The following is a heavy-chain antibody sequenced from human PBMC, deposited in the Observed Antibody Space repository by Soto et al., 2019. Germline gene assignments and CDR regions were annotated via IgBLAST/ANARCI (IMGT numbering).Heavy chain of an antibody. CDR1: GFIFENFG. CDR2: ISGSGFKK. V-gene: IGHV3-23*01. Sequence: GGSLRLSCAASGFIFENFGMSWVRQAPGKGLEWISSISGSGFKKYYADSVKGRFTISRDNSKSTVYLELNNLSAEDTAVYHCAKNQGVELVPLATVDWFDPWGQGSVVTVST. CDR3: AKNQGVELVPLATVDWFDP. D-gene: IGHD1-26*01. J-gene: IGHJ5*02.